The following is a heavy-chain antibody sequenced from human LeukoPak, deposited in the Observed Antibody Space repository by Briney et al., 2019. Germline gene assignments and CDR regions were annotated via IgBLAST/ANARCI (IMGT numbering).Heavy chain of an antibody. CDR3: ARIKSGVNFFDY. Sequence: PSETLSLTCTVSGGPISSYYWSWIRQPPGKGLEWIGYIYYSGSTNYNPSLKSRVTISVDTSKNQFSLKLSSVTAADTAVYYCARIKSGVNFFDYWGQGTLVTVSS. CDR2: IYYSGST. CDR1: GGPISSYY. V-gene: IGHV4-59*01. D-gene: IGHD1-26*01. J-gene: IGHJ4*02.